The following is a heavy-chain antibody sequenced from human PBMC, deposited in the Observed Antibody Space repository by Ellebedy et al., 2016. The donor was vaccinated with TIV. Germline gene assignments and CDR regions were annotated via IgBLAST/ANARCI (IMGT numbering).Heavy chain of an antibody. CDR1: GGTFSSYG. D-gene: IGHD4-23*01. J-gene: IGHJ4*02. V-gene: IGHV1-69*10. CDR2: IIPILGKA. Sequence: AASVKVSCKASGGTFSSYGISWVRQAPGHGLEWMGGIIPILGKANYAQKFQGRVTITADESTYTAYMELSSLRSEDTAVYYCARVGNYYGGSPSYYFDYWGQGTLVTVSS. CDR3: ARVGNYYGGSPSYYFDY.